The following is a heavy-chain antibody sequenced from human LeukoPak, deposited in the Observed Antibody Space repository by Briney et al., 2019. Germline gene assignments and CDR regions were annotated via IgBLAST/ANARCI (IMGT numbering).Heavy chain of an antibody. D-gene: IGHD3-10*01. V-gene: IGHV4-38-2*01. CDR3: ARANVLLWFGGAFDI. Sequence: SETLSFTCAVSGYSISSGYYWGWIRQPPGKGLEWIGSIYHSGSTYYNPSLKSRVTISVDTSKNQFSLKLSSVTAADTAVYYCARANVLLWFGGAFDIWGQGTMVTVSS. CDR2: IYHSGST. CDR1: GYSISSGYY. J-gene: IGHJ3*02.